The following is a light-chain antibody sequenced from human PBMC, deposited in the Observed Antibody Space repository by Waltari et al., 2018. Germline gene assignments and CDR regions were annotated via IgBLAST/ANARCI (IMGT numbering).Light chain of an antibody. CDR1: SSDIGGYNY. J-gene: IGLJ2*01. CDR3: SSYVSSSTLEL. CDR2: DVS. V-gene: IGLV2-14*03. Sequence: QSALTQPASVSGSPGQSLTIPCPGTSSDIGGYNYVSWYQQLPGRAPKPFIYDVSNRPSGVSNRFSGSKSGNTASLTISGLQGEDEADYYCSSYVSSSTLELFGGGTSLAIL.